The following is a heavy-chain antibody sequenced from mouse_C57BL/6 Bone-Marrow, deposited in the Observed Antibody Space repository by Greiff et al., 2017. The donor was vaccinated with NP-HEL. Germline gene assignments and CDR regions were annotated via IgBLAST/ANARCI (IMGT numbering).Heavy chain of an antibody. D-gene: IGHD1-1*01. J-gene: IGHJ1*03. CDR1: GFTFSDYY. V-gene: IGHV5-16*01. CDR3: ARDGGSSYGYFDV. CDR2: INYDGSST. Sequence: EVQLVESEGGLVQPGSSMKLSCTASGFTFSDYYMAWVRQVPEKGLEWVANINYDGSSTYYLDSLKSRFIISRDNAKNILYLQMSSLKSEDTATDYCARDGGSSYGYFDVWGTGTTVTVSS.